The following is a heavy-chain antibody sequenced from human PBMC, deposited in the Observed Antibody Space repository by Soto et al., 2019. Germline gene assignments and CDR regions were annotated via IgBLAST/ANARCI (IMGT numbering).Heavy chain of an antibody. CDR2: INSDGSRT. J-gene: IGHJ3*02. CDR3: GRGVRGAYGIDI. Sequence: EVQLVESGGGLVQPGGSLRLSCAASGFTFSSYWMHWVRQAPGKGLVWVSRINSDGSRTNYADSVKGRFTISRDNAKNTLYLQMNSLRAEETAVYYCGRGVRGAYGIDIWGQGTMVTVSS. CDR1: GFTFSSYW. V-gene: IGHV3-74*01. D-gene: IGHD2-21*01.